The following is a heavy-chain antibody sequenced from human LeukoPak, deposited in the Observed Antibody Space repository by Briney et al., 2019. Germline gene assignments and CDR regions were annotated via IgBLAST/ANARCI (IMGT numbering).Heavy chain of an antibody. J-gene: IGHJ3*02. D-gene: IGHD3-16*01. CDR2: MNPNSGNT. V-gene: IGHV1-8*01. Sequence: GASVKVSCKASGYTFTSYDINWARQATGQGLEWMGWMNPNSGNTGYAQKFQGRVTMTRNTSISTAYMELSSLRSEDTAVYYCARSRFGTRDAFDIWGQGTMVTVSS. CDR1: GYTFTSYD. CDR3: ARSRFGTRDAFDI.